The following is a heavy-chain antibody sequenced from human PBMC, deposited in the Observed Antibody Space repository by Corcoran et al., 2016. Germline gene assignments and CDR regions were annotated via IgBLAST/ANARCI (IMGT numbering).Heavy chain of an antibody. D-gene: IGHD3-10*01. V-gene: IGHV3-7*03. CDR1: GFTFSSYW. CDR3: ARERPPYYYGSGSPVGY. Sequence: EVQLVESGGGLVQPGGSLRLSCAASGFTFSSYWMSWVRQAPGKGLEWVANIKQDGSEKYYVDSVKGRFTISRDNAKNSLYLQMNSLRAEDTAVDYCARERPPYYYGSGSPVGYWGQGTLVTVSS. CDR2: IKQDGSEK. J-gene: IGHJ4*02.